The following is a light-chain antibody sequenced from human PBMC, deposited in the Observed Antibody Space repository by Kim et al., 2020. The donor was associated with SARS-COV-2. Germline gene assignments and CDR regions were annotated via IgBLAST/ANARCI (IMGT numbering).Light chain of an antibody. V-gene: IGKV2-28*01. CDR1: QRLLYSNGYNY. CDR2: LGS. Sequence: EPASISCRSRQRLLYSNGYNYLDWYVQKPGQSPQLLIYLGSNRASGVPDRFSGSGSGTDFTLRINRVEAEDVGVYYCMQSLQTLLTFGGGTKLEI. CDR3: MQSLQTLLT. J-gene: IGKJ4*01.